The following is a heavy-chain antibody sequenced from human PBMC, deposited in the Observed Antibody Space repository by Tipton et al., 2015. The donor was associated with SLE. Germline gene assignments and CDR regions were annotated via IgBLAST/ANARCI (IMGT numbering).Heavy chain of an antibody. CDR1: GDSVSSNSAA. Sequence: LVKPTATLSLTCAISGDSVSSNSAAWNWIRQSPSRGLEWLGRTYYRSKWYTDYAVSVKSRITINPDTSKNQFSLQLNSVTPEGTSVYYCAGRSWYLFDYWGQGTLVTVSS. CDR2: TYYRSKWYT. J-gene: IGHJ4*02. CDR3: AGRSWYLFDY. V-gene: IGHV6-1*01. D-gene: IGHD6-13*01.